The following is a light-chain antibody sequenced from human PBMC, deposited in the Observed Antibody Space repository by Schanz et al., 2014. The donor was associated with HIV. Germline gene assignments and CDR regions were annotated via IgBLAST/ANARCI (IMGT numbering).Light chain of an antibody. CDR3: CSYSRSGTPHYV. J-gene: IGLJ1*01. CDR2: EVS. CDR1: SSDVGSYNL. V-gene: IGLV2-14*02. Sequence: QSVLTQPASVSGSPGQSITISCTGTSSDVGSYNLVSWYQQHPGKAPKLMIFEVSKRPSGVSNRFSGSKSGITASLTISGLQAEDEADYYCCSYSRSGTPHYVFGTGTKVTVL.